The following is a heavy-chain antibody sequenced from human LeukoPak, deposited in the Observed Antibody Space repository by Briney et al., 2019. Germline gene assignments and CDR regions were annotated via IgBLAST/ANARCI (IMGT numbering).Heavy chain of an antibody. CDR2: ISSSGSTI. V-gene: IGHV3-11*04. D-gene: IGHD3-16*01. Sequence: GGSLRLSCAASGFTFSDYYMSWIRQAPGKGLEWVSYISSSGSTIYYADSVKGRFTISRDNAKNSLYLQMNSLRAEDTAVYYCASLPTWGYYFDYWGQGTLVTVSS. CDR3: ASLPTWGYYFDY. J-gene: IGHJ4*02. CDR1: GFTFSDYY.